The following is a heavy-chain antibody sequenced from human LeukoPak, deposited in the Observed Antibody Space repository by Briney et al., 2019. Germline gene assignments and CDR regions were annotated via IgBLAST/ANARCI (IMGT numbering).Heavy chain of an antibody. Sequence: PSETLSLTCTVSGYSISSGYYWGWIRQPPGKGLEWIGYIYYSESTNYNPSLKSRVTISVDTSKNQFSLKLSSVTAADTAVYYCASMYYDFWSGYFHYWGQGTLVTVSS. CDR2: IYYSEST. CDR1: GYSISSGYY. J-gene: IGHJ4*02. V-gene: IGHV4-61*05. CDR3: ASMYYDFWSGYFHY. D-gene: IGHD3-3*01.